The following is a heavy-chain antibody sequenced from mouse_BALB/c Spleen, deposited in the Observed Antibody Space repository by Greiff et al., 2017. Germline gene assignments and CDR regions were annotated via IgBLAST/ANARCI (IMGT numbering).Heavy chain of an antibody. D-gene: IGHD1-1*01. V-gene: IGHV8-8*01. CDR2: IWWDDDK. CDR1: GFSLSTSGMG. CDR3: ARIRPDYGSKGVFDY. Sequence: QVTLKVSGPGILQPSQTLSLTCSFSGFSLSTSGMGVGWIRQPSGKGLEWLAHIWWDDDKRYNPALKSRLTISKDTSSNQVFLKIASVDTADTATYCCARIRPDYGSKGVFDYWGQGTTLTVSS. J-gene: IGHJ2*01.